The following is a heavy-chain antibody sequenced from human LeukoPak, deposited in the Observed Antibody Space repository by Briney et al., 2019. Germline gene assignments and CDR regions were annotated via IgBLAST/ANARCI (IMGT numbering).Heavy chain of an antibody. CDR1: GFTVSRNY. J-gene: IGHJ4*02. CDR3: ARGRGYCSGGSCYPFDY. CDR2: IYSGGST. V-gene: IGHV3-66*01. D-gene: IGHD2-15*01. Sequence: PGGSLRLSCAASGFTVSRNYMSWVRQAPGKGLEWVSVIYSGGSTYYADSVKGRFTISRDNSKNTLYLQMNSLRAEDTAVYYCARGRGYCSGGSCYPFDYWGQGTLVTVSS.